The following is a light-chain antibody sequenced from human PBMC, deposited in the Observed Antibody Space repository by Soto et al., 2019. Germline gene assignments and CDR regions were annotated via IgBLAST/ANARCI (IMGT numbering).Light chain of an antibody. J-gene: IGKJ1*01. CDR2: AAS. CDR1: QGSIDY. CDR3: QKYDSAPQT. V-gene: IGKV1-27*01. Sequence: DIQMTQSPSSLSASGGDRVTITCRASQGSIDYLAWYQQKPGKATKLLIYAASTLQPGVPSRFSGSGAGTDFTLTISGLQPEDVATYFCQKYDSAPQTFGPGTKVEIK.